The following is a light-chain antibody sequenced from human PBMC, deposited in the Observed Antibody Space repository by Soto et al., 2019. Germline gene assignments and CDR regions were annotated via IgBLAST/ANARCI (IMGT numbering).Light chain of an antibody. CDR3: SSYTIDSSVV. V-gene: IGLV2-14*01. J-gene: IGLJ2*01. Sequence: QSVLTQPASVSGSPGQSITISCAGTSGDVAAYNYVSWYQQHPGQAPKLIIYEVSNRPSGVSSRFSGSKSGSTASLTISGLQAEDEANYYCSSYTIDSSVVFGGGTQLTVL. CDR2: EVS. CDR1: SGDVAAYNY.